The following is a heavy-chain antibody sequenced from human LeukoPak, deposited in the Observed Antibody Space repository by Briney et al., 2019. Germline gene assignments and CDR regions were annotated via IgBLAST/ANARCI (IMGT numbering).Heavy chain of an antibody. CDR3: ASGGNSYGYFDY. J-gene: IGHJ4*02. CDR1: GFTFSSYG. D-gene: IGHD5-18*01. Sequence: GGSLRLSCAASGFTFSSYGMHWVRQAPGKGLEWVAVISYDGSNKYYADSVKGRFTISRDNSKNTLYLQMNSLRAEDTAVYYCASGGNSYGYFDYWGQGTLVTVSP. CDR2: ISYDGSNK. V-gene: IGHV3-30*19.